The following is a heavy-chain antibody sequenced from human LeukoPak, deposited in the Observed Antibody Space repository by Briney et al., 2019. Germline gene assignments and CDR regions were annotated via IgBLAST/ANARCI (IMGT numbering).Heavy chain of an antibody. Sequence: GGSLRLSCAASGFTFSSYGMHWVRQAPGKGLEWVAVIWYDGSNKYYADSVKGRFTISRDNSKNTLYLQMNSLRAEDTAVYYCARTMVPRPPPRGRAYGSGKDWGQGTLVTVSS. J-gene: IGHJ4*02. CDR3: ARTMVPRPPPRGRAYGSGKD. CDR1: GFTFSSYG. CDR2: IWYDGSNK. V-gene: IGHV3-33*01. D-gene: IGHD3-10*01.